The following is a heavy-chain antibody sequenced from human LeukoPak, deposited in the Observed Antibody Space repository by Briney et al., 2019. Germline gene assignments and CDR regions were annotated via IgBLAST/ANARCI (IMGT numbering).Heavy chain of an antibody. D-gene: IGHD3-10*01. CDR3: ARVSDYGSGSYSADY. Sequence: PGGSLRLSCAASGFTFSSYGMNWVRQAPGKGLEWVSSISSSSSYIYYADSVKGRFTISRDNAKNSLYLQMNSLRAEDTAVYYCARVSDYGSGSYSADYWGQGTLVTVSS. V-gene: IGHV3-21*01. CDR1: GFTFSSYG. J-gene: IGHJ4*02. CDR2: ISSSSSYI.